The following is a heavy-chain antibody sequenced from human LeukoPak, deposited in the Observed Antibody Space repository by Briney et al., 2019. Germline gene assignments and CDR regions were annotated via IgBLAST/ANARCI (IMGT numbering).Heavy chain of an antibody. CDR1: GFTFSSYW. D-gene: IGHD3-10*01. CDR3: ARAMVRGVKIFDC. J-gene: IGHJ4*02. Sequence: GGSLRLSCAASGFTFSSYWMSWVRQAPGKGLEWVANIKQDGSEKYYVDSVKGRFTISRDNAKNSLYLQMNSLRAEDTAVYYCARAMVRGVKIFDCWGQGTLVTVSS. V-gene: IGHV3-7*01. CDR2: IKQDGSEK.